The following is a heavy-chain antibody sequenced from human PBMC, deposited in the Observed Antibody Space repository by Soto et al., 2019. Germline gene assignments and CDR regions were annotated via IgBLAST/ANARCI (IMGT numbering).Heavy chain of an antibody. CDR1: GFTFSSYA. CDR2: ISGSGGST. V-gene: IGHV3-23*01. D-gene: IGHD3-10*01. J-gene: IGHJ4*02. Sequence: PVGSLRLSCAASGFTFSSYAMSWVRQAPGKGLEWVSAISGSGGSTYYADSVKGRFTISRDNSKNTLYLQMNSLRAEDTAVYYCAKASLLDYYGSGSYSALAFDYWGQGT. CDR3: AKASLLDYYGSGSYSALAFDY.